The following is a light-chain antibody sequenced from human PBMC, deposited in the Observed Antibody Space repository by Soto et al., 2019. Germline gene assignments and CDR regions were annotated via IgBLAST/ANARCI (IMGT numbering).Light chain of an antibody. Sequence: EIVLTQSPGTLSLSPGERATLSCRASQSVSSSYLAWYQQKPGQAPRLLIYGASSRATGIPDRFSGSGSGTDVTFTISRLEPEDVAVYYCQQYGSSPLLTFGEGTKVEIK. CDR2: GAS. J-gene: IGKJ4*01. CDR3: QQYGSSPLLT. V-gene: IGKV3-20*01. CDR1: QSVSSSY.